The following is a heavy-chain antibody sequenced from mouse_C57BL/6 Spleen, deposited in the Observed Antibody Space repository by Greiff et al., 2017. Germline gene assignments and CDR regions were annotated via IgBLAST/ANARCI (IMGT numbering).Heavy chain of an antibody. J-gene: IGHJ3*01. CDR1: GYTFTSYG. D-gene: IGHD1-2*01. CDR3: ARSDTTAKRGFAY. CDR2: IYPRSGNT. Sequence: VQLQESGAELARPGASVKLSCKASGYTFTSYGISWVKQRTGQGLEWIGEIYPRSGNTYYNEKFKGKATLTADKSSSTAYMELRSLTSEDSAVYFCARSDTTAKRGFAYWGQGTLVTVSA. V-gene: IGHV1-81*01.